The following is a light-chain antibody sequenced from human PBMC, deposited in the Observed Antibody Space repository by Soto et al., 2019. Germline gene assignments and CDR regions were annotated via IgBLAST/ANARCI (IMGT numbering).Light chain of an antibody. CDR1: QSGSSN. Sequence: EIVMTQSPATLSVSPGERATLSCRASQSGSSNLAWYQQKPGQAPRLLIYGASTRATGIPARFSGSGSGTEFTLTISSLQPGDFATYYCQQYNSYPWTFGQGTKVDIK. V-gene: IGKV3-15*01. J-gene: IGKJ1*01. CDR2: GAS. CDR3: QQYNSYPWT.